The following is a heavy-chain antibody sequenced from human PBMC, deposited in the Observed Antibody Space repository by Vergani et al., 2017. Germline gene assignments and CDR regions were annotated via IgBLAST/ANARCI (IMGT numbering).Heavy chain of an antibody. D-gene: IGHD3-9*01. CDR2: VSWNDDE. J-gene: IGHJ3*01. CDR1: GISLTTGGEG. CDR3: VHRLGYFDWDGAFDV. V-gene: IGHV2-5*01. Sequence: QITMRESGPTLVTPTQTLTLTCTFSGISLTTGGEGVGWIRQPPGRALEWLAFVSWNDDERYSPSLKNRVTITKDTSKNEVILTMATMNPVDTATYYCVHRLGYFDWDGAFDVWGPGTMVTVSS.